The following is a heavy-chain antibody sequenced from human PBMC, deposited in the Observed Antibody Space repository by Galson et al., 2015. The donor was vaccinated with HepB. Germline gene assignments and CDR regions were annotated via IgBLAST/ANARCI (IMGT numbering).Heavy chain of an antibody. D-gene: IGHD2-21*01. Sequence: SLRLSCAASRFTFTDFGMHWVRQAPGKGLEWVALIWFDGTNQYYADSVKGRFTISRDNSKNTLYLQMNSLRAEDTAVYYCAREAHIAVAAFDSWGQGTLVTVSS. CDR1: RFTFTDFG. J-gene: IGHJ4*02. CDR3: AREAHIAVAAFDS. V-gene: IGHV3-33*01. CDR2: IWFDGTNQ.